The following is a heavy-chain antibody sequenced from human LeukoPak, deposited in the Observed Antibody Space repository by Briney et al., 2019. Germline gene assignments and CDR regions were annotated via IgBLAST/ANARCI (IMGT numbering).Heavy chain of an antibody. J-gene: IGHJ5*02. D-gene: IGHD1-26*01. V-gene: IGHV4-31*03. Sequence: PSQTLSLTCSVSGDSISSGGYYWHWIRQHPEKGLEWIGHIYSTGTTYYNPSLTSRLTMSLDTSKNQFSLKVTSVTAADTAVYFCARDRPDTTSPTTVGRFDPWGQGTLVTVSS. CDR1: GDSISSGGYY. CDR2: IYSTGTT. CDR3: ARDRPDTTSPTTVGRFDP.